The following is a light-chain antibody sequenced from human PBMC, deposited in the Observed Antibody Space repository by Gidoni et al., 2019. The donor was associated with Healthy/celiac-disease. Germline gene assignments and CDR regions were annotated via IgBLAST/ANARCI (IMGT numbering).Light chain of an antibody. CDR3: SSYTSSSTLGV. Sequence: QSALTQPASVSGSPGQSITISCTGTSRDVGGYNYVSWYQHHPGKAPKLMIYDVRNRPSGVSNRFSGSKSGNTASLTISGLQAEDEADYYCSSYTSSSTLGVFGGGTKLTVL. CDR1: SRDVGGYNY. J-gene: IGLJ3*02. CDR2: DVR. V-gene: IGLV2-14*03.